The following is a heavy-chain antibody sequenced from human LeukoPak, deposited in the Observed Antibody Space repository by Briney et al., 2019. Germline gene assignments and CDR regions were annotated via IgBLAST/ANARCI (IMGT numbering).Heavy chain of an antibody. D-gene: IGHD2-8*01. J-gene: IGHJ4*02. V-gene: IGHV3-43*02. CDR2: ITGDGGTT. CDR3: AKDGLHCTNGVCYSAIIDY. Sequence: GGSLRLSCAASGFSFGDYVMHWVRQAPGKRLEWVSLITGDGGTTYYADSVKGRFTISRDNSRNSLYLQMNNLRTEDTALYYCAKDGLHCTNGVCYSAIIDYWGQGTLVTVSS. CDR1: GFSFGDYV.